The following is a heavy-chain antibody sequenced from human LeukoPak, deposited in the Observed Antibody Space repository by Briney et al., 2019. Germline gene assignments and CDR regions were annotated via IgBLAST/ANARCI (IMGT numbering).Heavy chain of an antibody. V-gene: IGHV1-69*02. CDR3: ARGRATVTHFDY. Sequence: ASVKVSCKASGGTFSSYTISWVRQAPGQGLEWMGRIIPILGIANYAQKFQGRVTITADKSTSTAYMELSRLRSDDTAVYYCARGRATVTHFDYWGQGTLVTVSS. J-gene: IGHJ4*02. CDR1: GGTFSSYT. CDR2: IIPILGIA. D-gene: IGHD4-17*01.